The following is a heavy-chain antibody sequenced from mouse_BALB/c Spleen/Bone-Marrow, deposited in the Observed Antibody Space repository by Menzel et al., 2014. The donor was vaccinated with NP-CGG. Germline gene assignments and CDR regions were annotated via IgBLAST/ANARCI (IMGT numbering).Heavy chain of an antibody. V-gene: IGHV1-54*01. Sequence: QVQLQQSGVELVGPGPSGKVSCKASGYAFTNYWIEGVKQRPGQGLEWIGVINPGSGGINYNEKFKGKATLTADKSSNTAYMQLSSLTSDDSAVYFCARELGRGFAYWGQGTLVTVSA. CDR2: INPGSGGI. D-gene: IGHD4-1*01. J-gene: IGHJ3*01. CDR3: ARELGRGFAY. CDR1: GYAFTNYW.